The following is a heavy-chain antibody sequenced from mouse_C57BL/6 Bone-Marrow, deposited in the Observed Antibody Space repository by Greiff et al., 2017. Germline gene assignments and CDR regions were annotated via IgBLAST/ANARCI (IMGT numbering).Heavy chain of an antibody. CDR2: ISSGGDYI. CDR1: GFTFSSYA. J-gene: IGHJ4*01. D-gene: IGHD1-1*01. CDR3: TREGITTVVATDYAMDY. Sequence: EVKLMESGAGLVKPGGSLKLSCAASGFTFSSYAMSWVRQTPEKRLEWVAYISSGGDYIYYADTVKGRFTISRDNARNTLYLQMSSLKSEDTAMYYCTREGITTVVATDYAMDYWGQGTSVTVSS. V-gene: IGHV5-9-1*02.